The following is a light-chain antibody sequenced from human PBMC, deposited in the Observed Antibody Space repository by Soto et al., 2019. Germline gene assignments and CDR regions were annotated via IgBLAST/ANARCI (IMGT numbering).Light chain of an antibody. Sequence: EIVWTQSPGTLSLSRGERDTLSCRASQSVSSSYLAWYQQKPGQAPRLLIYGASSRATGIPDRFSGSGSGTDFTLTISRLEPEDFAVYYCQQYGSSPPTFGQGTKVDIK. CDR2: GAS. J-gene: IGKJ1*01. V-gene: IGKV3-20*01. CDR1: QSVSSSY. CDR3: QQYGSSPPT.